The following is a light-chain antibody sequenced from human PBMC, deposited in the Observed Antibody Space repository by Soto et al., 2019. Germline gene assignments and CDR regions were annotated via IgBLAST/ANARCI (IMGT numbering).Light chain of an antibody. CDR3: QQTYSTLSLT. CDR1: ESISRH. J-gene: IGKJ5*01. Sequence: DIQMTQSPSSLSASVGDRVTITCRASESISRHLNWYQQKPGKAPKILIYAESSLQNGVPSRFRGSGSGTDFTLPITNLQPEDFATYYCQQTYSTLSLTFGQWTRLDI. V-gene: IGKV1-39*01. CDR2: AES.